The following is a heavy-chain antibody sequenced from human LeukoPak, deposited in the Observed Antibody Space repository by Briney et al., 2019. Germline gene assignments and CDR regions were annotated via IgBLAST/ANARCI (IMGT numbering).Heavy chain of an antibody. CDR2: INPNSGGT. CDR1: GYTFTSYG. Sequence: GASVKVSCKASGYTFTSYGISWVRQAPGQGLEWMGWINPNSGGTNYAQKFQGRVTMTRDTFISTAYMELSRLRSDDTAVYYCARSGYSSSWSGNWFDPWGQGTLVTVSS. V-gene: IGHV1-2*02. D-gene: IGHD6-13*01. CDR3: ARSGYSSSWSGNWFDP. J-gene: IGHJ5*02.